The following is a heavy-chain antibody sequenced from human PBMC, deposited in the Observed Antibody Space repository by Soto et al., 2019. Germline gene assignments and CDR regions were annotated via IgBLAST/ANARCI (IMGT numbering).Heavy chain of an antibody. CDR1: GFTFSSYA. V-gene: IGHV3-23*01. D-gene: IGHD6-13*01. CDR3: AKAYRREQQPLQYNWFDR. Sequence: GGSLRLSCAASGFTFSSYAMSWVRQAPGKGLEWVSGISDSGGSTYYADSVKGRFAISRDNSKNTLYLQMNSLRADDTAVYYCAKAYRREQQPLQYNWFDRWGQGTLVTVSS. J-gene: IGHJ5*02. CDR2: ISDSGGST.